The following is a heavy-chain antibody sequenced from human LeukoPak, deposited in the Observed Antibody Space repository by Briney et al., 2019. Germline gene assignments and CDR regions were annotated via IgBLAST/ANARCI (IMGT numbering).Heavy chain of an antibody. Sequence: GESLEISCKGSGYSFTSYWIGWVRQMPGKVLEWMGIIYPGDSDTRYSPSFQGQVTISADKSISTAYLQWSSLKASDTAMYYCARHPALYYCDYVGLVDYWGQGTLVTVSS. J-gene: IGHJ4*02. V-gene: IGHV5-51*01. D-gene: IGHD4-17*01. CDR2: IYPGDSDT. CDR3: ARHPALYYCDYVGLVDY. CDR1: GYSFTSYW.